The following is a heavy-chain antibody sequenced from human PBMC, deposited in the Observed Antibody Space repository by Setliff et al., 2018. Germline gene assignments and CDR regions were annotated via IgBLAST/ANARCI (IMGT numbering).Heavy chain of an antibody. CDR2: SIPISGTT. Sequence: ASVKVSCKTSGGTFNSYGIDWVRQAPGQGLEWMGRSIPISGTTKYAQKFQDRVTITADKSTSTAYMELNSLRAEDTAVYYCAKNGFGVVALGVNNWFDPWGQGTLVTVSS. D-gene: IGHD3-10*01. CDR1: GGTFNSYG. V-gene: IGHV1-69*06. J-gene: IGHJ5*02. CDR3: AKNGFGVVALGVNNWFDP.